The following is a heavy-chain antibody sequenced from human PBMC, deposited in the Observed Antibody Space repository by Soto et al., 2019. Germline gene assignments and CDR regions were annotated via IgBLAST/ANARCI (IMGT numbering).Heavy chain of an antibody. Sequence: GGSLRLSCAASGFTFSSYAMSWVRQAPGKGLEWVSGISGSAGTTYYPDSGKGRFTISGDNSKNTLYLQMNSLRAEDTAVYYCAKEGAYDYGGYYYYYYLDVWGKGTTVTVSS. D-gene: IGHD5-12*01. CDR1: GFTFSSYA. J-gene: IGHJ6*03. CDR2: ISGSAGTT. V-gene: IGHV3-23*01. CDR3: AKEGAYDYGGYYYYYYLDV.